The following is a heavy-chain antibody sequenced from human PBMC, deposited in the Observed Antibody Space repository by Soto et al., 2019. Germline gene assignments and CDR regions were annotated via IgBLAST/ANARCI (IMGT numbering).Heavy chain of an antibody. CDR3: ARGSYTYYDSSGWFDP. CDR2: MNPNSGNT. D-gene: IGHD3-22*01. CDR1: GYTFTSYD. V-gene: IGHV1-8*01. Sequence: QVQLVQSGAEVKKPGASVKVSCKASGYTFTSYDINWVRQATGQGLEWMGWMNPNSGNTGYAQKFQGRVTMTRNTSISTAYMELSSLRSEDTAVYYCARGSYTYYDSSGWFDPWGQGTLVTVSS. J-gene: IGHJ5*02.